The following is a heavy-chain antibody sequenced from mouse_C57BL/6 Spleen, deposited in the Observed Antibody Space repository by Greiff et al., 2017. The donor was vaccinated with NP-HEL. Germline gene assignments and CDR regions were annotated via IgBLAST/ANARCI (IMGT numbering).Heavy chain of an antibody. Sequence: VQLKESGAELVRPGASVKLSCTASGFNITDDYMHWVKQRPEQGLEWIGWIDPENGDTEYASKFQGKATITADTSSNTAYLQLSSLTSEDTAVYYCTTLFITTVVAGDYWGQGTTLTVSS. CDR2: IDPENGDT. CDR1: GFNITDDY. J-gene: IGHJ2*01. D-gene: IGHD1-1*01. V-gene: IGHV14-4*01. CDR3: TTLFITTVVAGDY.